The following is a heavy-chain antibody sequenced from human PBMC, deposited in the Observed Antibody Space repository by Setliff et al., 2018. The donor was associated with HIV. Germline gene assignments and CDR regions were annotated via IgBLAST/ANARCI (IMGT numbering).Heavy chain of an antibody. D-gene: IGHD3-22*01. CDR1: GYSFTDYC. Sequence: GASVKVSCKASGYSFTDYCIHWVRQAPGQGLEWMGWINPKSDGTNYAQKFQGWITMTRDTSISTAYMELSRLRSDDTAVYYCARGMDYYDTSGYYQYYFDYWGQGTLVTVSS. J-gene: IGHJ4*02. V-gene: IGHV1-2*04. CDR3: ARGMDYYDTSGYYQYYFDY. CDR2: INPKSDGT.